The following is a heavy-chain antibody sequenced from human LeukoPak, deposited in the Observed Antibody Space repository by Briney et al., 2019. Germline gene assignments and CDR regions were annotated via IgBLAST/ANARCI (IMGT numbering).Heavy chain of an antibody. J-gene: IGHJ4*02. CDR3: ARDPNSSPSRFDY. V-gene: IGHV3-30-3*01. CDR2: ISYDGSNK. Sequence: PGGSLRLSCAASGFTFNNYAMSWVRQAPGKGLEWVAVISYDGSNKYADSVKGRFTISRDNSRNTLYLQMNSLRAEDTAVYYCARDPNSSPSRFDYWGQGTLVTVSS. CDR1: GFTFNNYA. D-gene: IGHD6-13*01.